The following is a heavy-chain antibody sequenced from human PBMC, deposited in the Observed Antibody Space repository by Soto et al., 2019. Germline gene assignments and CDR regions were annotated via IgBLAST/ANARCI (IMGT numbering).Heavy chain of an antibody. Sequence: SETLSLTCTVSGGSISSYYWSWIRQPPGKGLEWIGYIYYGGSTNYNPSLKSRVTISVDTSKNQFSLKLSSVTAADTAVYYCARRWGRTFDYWGQGTLVTSPQ. V-gene: IGHV4-59*08. CDR1: GGSISSYY. CDR3: ARRWGRTFDY. D-gene: IGHD7-27*01. J-gene: IGHJ4*02. CDR2: IYYGGST.